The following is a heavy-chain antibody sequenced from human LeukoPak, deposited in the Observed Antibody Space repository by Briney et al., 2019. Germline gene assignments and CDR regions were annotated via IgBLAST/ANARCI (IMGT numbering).Heavy chain of an antibody. CDR2: VSHDGNTK. V-gene: IGHV3-30*10. D-gene: IGHD5-12*01. Sequence: GRSLTLSCAASGFTFSTHAMHWVRQAPGKGLEWVAAVSHDGNTKYYTDSVKARFTISRDNSKNTLYLQMNGLRTDDTAVYYCARAIVGTENFDYWGQGALVTVSS. J-gene: IGHJ4*02. CDR1: GFTFSTHA. CDR3: ARAIVGTENFDY.